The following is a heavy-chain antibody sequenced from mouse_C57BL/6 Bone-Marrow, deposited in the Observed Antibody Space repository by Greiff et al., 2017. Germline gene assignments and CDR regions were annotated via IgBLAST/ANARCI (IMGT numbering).Heavy chain of an antibody. CDR1: GYTFTNYW. V-gene: IGHV1-55*01. Sequence: QVQLQQPGAELVKPGASVKMSCKASGYTFTNYWITWVKQRPGQGLEWIGVIYPGSGSTNYNEKFKSKATLTVDPSSSTAYMQLSSLTSEDSAVYDCARSYYRNDYTMDVWGKGTAVTVSS. CDR3: ARSYYRNDYTMDV. CDR2: IYPGSGST. D-gene: IGHD2-10*01. J-gene: IGHJ1*03.